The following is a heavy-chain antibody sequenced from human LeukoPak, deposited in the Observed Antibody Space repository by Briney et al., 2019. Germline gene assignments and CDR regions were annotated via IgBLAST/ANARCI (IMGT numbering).Heavy chain of an antibody. Sequence: GGSLRLSCSASGFTFSSYGMHWVRQAPGKGLEWVAFIRYDGSNKYYADSVKGRFTISRDSSKNTLFLQMDSLRAEDTAVYYCAKVACSITSCYFTDYWGQGTMVTVSS. V-gene: IGHV3-30*02. CDR2: IRYDGSNK. CDR3: AKVACSITSCYFTDY. CDR1: GFTFSSYG. D-gene: IGHD2-2*01. J-gene: IGHJ4*02.